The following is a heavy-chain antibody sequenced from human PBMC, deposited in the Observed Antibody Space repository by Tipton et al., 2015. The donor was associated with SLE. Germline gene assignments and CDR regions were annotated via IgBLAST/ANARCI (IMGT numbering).Heavy chain of an antibody. CDR1: GFSISSANYY. CDR2: IQTSGST. J-gene: IGHJ4*02. CDR3: ARSPNLGYCSGGACYRLDY. Sequence: TLSLTCTVSGFSISSANYYLTWIRQPAGKGLQWIGHIQTSGSTNYNPSLKSRGTISVDTSKNQFSLKLTPVTAADTAMYYCARSPNLGYCSGGACYRLDYWGQGTLVTVSS. V-gene: IGHV4-61*09. D-gene: IGHD2-15*01.